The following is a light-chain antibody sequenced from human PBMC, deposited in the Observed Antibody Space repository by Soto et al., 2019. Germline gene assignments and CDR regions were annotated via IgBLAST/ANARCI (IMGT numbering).Light chain of an antibody. CDR1: SGHSSYI. V-gene: IGLV4-60*02. Sequence: HLVLTQSSSASASLGSSVKLTCTLSSGHSSYIIAWHQQQPGKAPRYLMKLEGSGSYNKGSGVPDRFSGSSSGADRYLTIANLQFEDEADYYCETWDSNTHVFGTGTKVTVL. J-gene: IGLJ1*01. CDR2: LEGSGSY. CDR3: ETWDSNTHV.